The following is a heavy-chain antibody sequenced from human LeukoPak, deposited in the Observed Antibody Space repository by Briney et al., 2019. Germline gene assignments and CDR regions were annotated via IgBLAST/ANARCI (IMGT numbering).Heavy chain of an antibody. CDR2: IYSGGST. CDR3: ARDTGTKYYYGSGSSDGMDV. D-gene: IGHD3-10*01. Sequence: PGGSLRLSCAASGFTVSSNYMSWVRQAPGKGLEWVSVIYSGGSTYYADSVKGRFTISRDNSKNTLYLQMNSLRAEDTAVYYCARDTGTKYYYGSGSSDGMDVWGQGTTVTVSS. V-gene: IGHV3-66*01. J-gene: IGHJ6*02. CDR1: GFTVSSNY.